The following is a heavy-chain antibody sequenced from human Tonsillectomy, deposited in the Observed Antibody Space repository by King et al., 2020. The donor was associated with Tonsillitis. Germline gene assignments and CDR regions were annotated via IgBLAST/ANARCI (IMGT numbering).Heavy chain of an antibody. D-gene: IGHD2-15*01. V-gene: IGHV3-11*01. Sequence: VQLVESGGGLVKPGGSLRLSCAASGFIFSDYYMSWIRQAPGKGLGWISYISGSKFTIYYADSVKGRFTISRDNAKKSLSLQMNSLRAEDTALYYCARAGGYCSGGRCYPNDFDIWGQGTMVTVSS. CDR2: ISGSKFTI. J-gene: IGHJ3*02. CDR1: GFIFSDYY. CDR3: ARAGGYCSGGRCYPNDFDI.